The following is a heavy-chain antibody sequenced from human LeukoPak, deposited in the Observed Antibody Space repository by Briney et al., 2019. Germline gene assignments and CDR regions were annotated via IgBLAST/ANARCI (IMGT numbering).Heavy chain of an antibody. Sequence: ASVKVSCKASGGTFISYAISWVRQAPGKGLEWMGGIIPIFGTANYAQKFQGRVTITADESTSTAYMELSSLRSEDTAVYYCARTVNVGFGEFPFDYWGQGTLVTVSS. J-gene: IGHJ4*02. D-gene: IGHD3-10*01. V-gene: IGHV1-69*13. CDR3: ARTVNVGFGEFPFDY. CDR2: IIPIFGTA. CDR1: GGTFISYA.